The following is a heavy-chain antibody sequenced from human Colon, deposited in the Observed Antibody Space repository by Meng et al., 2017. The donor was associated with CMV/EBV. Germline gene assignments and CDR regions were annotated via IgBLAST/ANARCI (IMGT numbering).Heavy chain of an antibody. Sequence: GGSLRLSCVASGLTFSSHWMHWVPQTPGKELVWVSRISNDGRTPTYADSVKGRFTISRDNDKNTLYLQMNNLTVDDTAVYYCISEAAGGDYWGQGTLVTVSS. CDR2: ISNDGRTP. V-gene: IGHV3-74*01. J-gene: IGHJ4*02. D-gene: IGHD1-14*01. CDR3: ISEAAGGDY. CDR1: GLTFSSHW.